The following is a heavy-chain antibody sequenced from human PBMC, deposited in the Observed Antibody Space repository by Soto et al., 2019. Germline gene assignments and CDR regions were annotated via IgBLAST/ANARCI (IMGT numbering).Heavy chain of an antibody. CDR3: ARERAVLIWFGEKNWFDP. CDR2: IYYSGST. V-gene: IGHV4-59*12. D-gene: IGHD3-10*01. J-gene: IGHJ5*02. Sequence: LTSAVPHESSRRYDFSCVLYLSEKGLEWIGYIYYSGSTYYNPPLKSRVTISVDTSKNQFSLKLSSVTAADTAVYYCARERAVLIWFGEKNWFDPWGQGTLVTV. CDR1: HESSRRYD.